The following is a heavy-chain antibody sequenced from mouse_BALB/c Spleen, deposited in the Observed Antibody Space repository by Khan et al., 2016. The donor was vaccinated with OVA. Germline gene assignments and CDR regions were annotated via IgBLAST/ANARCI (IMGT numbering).Heavy chain of an antibody. CDR2: INPSNGGT. V-gene: IGHV1S81*02. J-gene: IGHJ3*01. CDR3: TRSGYGSFAY. Sequence: QLQQSGAELVKPGASVRLSCKASGYTFTSYYMYWVKQRPGQGLEWIGEINPSNGGTNFNEKFKSKATLTVDKSSSTVYMRLSSLTSEDSAVYYCTRSGYGSFAYWGQGTLVTVSA. D-gene: IGHD2-2*01. CDR1: GYTFTSYY.